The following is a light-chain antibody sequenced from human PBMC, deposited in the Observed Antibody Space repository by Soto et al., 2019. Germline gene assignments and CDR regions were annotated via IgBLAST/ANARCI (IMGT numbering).Light chain of an antibody. J-gene: IGLJ1*01. CDR2: EVS. CDR3: ISYTGSSTSYV. Sequence: QSVLTQPASVSGSPGQSITISCSGTSSDVGSYDHVAWNQQFPGKTPKLMIYEVSNRPSGVSSRFSGSKSGNTASLTISGLQAEDEADYYCISYTGSSTSYVFGSGTKVTVL. CDR1: SSDVGSYDH. V-gene: IGLV2-14*01.